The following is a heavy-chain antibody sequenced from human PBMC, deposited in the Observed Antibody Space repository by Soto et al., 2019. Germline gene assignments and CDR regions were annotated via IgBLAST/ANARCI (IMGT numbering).Heavy chain of an antibody. CDR1: GFTFSSYA. CDR2: ISGSGGST. J-gene: IGHJ4*02. Sequence: PGGSLRLSCAASGFTFSSYAMSWVRQAPGKGLEWVSAISGSGGSTYYADSVKGRFTISRDNSKNTLYLQMNSLRVEDTAVYYCAKDPDYGGPSSADYWGQGTLVTVSS. CDR3: AKDPDYGGPSSADY. D-gene: IGHD4-17*01. V-gene: IGHV3-23*01.